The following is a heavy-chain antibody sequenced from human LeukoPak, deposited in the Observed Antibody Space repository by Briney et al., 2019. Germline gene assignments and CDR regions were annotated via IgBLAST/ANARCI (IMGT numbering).Heavy chain of an antibody. V-gene: IGHV3-74*01. CDR2: IQSDGTT. J-gene: IGHJ4*02. CDR1: GLTFSSAW. D-gene: IGHD1-26*01. CDR3: ARDGSYKFDY. Sequence: GGSLRLSCAASGLTFSSAWMHWVRQTPGKGLVWVSRIQSDGTTTYADSVRGRFTISRDNAKNTLYLQMNNLRAEDTAVYYCARDGSYKFDYWGQETLVTVPS.